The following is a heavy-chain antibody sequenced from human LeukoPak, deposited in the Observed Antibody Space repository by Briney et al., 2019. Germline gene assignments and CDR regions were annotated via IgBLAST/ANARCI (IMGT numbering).Heavy chain of an antibody. Sequence: SVKVSCKASGGTFSSYAISWVRQAPGQGLEWMGGIIPIFGTANYAQKLQGRVTITADESTSTAYMELSSLRSEDTAVYYCARDLYCGGDCYSGRNWFDPWGQGTLVTVSS. CDR1: GGTFSSYA. V-gene: IGHV1-69*01. CDR3: ARDLYCGGDCYSGRNWFDP. CDR2: IIPIFGTA. D-gene: IGHD2-21*01. J-gene: IGHJ5*02.